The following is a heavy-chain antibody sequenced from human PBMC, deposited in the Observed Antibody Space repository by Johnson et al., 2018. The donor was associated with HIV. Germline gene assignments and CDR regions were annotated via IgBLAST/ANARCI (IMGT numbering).Heavy chain of an antibody. CDR1: GFTFRASA. J-gene: IGHJ5*01. CDR2: IRDSGSDT. CDR3: AKVIREIEFEPPNKAPFDS. V-gene: IGHV3-23*04. Sequence: VQLVQSGGGLVEPGGSLRLSCAASGFTFRASAMNWVRQVPGKGLEWVSGIRDSGSDTYYADSVRGRFTISRDNSKNTLYLEMNRLRVEDTALYYCAKVIREIEFEPPNKAPFDSWGQGILVTVSS. D-gene: IGHD1-14*01.